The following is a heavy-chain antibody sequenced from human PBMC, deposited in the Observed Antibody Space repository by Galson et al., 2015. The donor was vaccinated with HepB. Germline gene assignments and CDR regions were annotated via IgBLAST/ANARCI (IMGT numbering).Heavy chain of an antibody. CDR2: IYPGDSDT. CDR1: GYSFTSYW. V-gene: IGHV5-51*01. CDR3: ARSWTESRSWTEYSYDSSGTEYFQH. D-gene: IGHD3-22*01. J-gene: IGHJ1*01. Sequence: QSGAEVKKPGESLKISCKGSGYSFTSYWIGWVRQVPGKGQEWMGIIYPGDSDTRYGPSFQGQVTISADKSISTAYLQWSSLKASDTAMYYCARSWTESRSWTEYSYDSSGTEYFQHWGQGTLVTVS.